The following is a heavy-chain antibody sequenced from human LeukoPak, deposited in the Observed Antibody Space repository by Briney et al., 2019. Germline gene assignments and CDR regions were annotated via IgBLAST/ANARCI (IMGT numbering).Heavy chain of an antibody. V-gene: IGHV1-2*02. Sequence: ASVKVSCKASGYTFTGYYMHWVRQAPGQGLEWMGWINPNSGGTNYAQTFQGRVTMTRDTSISTAYMELSRLRSDDTAVYYCARGGVSELSTSFDYWGQGTLVTVSS. J-gene: IGHJ4*02. D-gene: IGHD1-14*01. CDR3: ARGGVSELSTSFDY. CDR1: GYTFTGYY. CDR2: INPNSGGT.